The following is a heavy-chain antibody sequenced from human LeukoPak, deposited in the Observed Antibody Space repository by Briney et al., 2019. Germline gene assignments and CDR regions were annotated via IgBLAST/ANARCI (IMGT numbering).Heavy chain of an antibody. CDR1: GGSISSYY. CDR3: ARAGRFRGGGSWTYYFDY. J-gene: IGHJ4*02. V-gene: IGHV4-59*12. CDR2: IYYSGST. Sequence: PSETLSLTCTVSGGSISSYYWSWIRQPPGKGLEWIGYIYYSGSTNYNPSLKSRVTISVDTSKNQFSLKLSSVTAADTAVYYCARAGRFRGGGSWTYYFDYWGQGTLVTVSS. D-gene: IGHD2-15*01.